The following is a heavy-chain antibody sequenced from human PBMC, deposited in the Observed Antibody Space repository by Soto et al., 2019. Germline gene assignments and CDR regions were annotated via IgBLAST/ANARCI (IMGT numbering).Heavy chain of an antibody. D-gene: IGHD3-9*01. V-gene: IGHV4-59*01. CDR1: GGTIIGFY. CDR3: ASDIPTRTNVLRYFDPA. J-gene: IGHJ5*02. CDR2: MYNSGTI. Sequence: SETLSLTCPVSGGTIIGFYWSWLRQPPGKGLEWIGYMYNSGTINNNPSLKSRVTMLIDRSTNQFFLRLTSVTAADTAVYYCASDIPTRTNVLRYFDPAWGQGTLVTVSS.